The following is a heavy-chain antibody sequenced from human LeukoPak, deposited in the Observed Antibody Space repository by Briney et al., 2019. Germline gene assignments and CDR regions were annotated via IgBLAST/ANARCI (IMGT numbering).Heavy chain of an antibody. Sequence: GGALRLSCAASGFTFSSYWMTWVRQAPGKGGEWVANIKTGESERYYVASVKSRFTNTRDNAKNTLFLQLNSLRAEDTAVYYCARAKLGGTFFDIWGQGTMITVSS. D-gene: IGHD7-27*01. CDR1: GFTFSSYW. CDR3: ARAKLGGTFFDI. J-gene: IGHJ3*02. CDR2: IKTGESER. V-gene: IGHV3-7*04.